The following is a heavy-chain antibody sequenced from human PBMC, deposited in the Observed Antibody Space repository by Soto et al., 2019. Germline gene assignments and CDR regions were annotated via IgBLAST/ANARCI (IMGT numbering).Heavy chain of an antibody. CDR3: ARQTGYPQWWFDL. V-gene: IGHV4-31*03. J-gene: IGHJ5*02. Sequence: SETLSLTCPVSGAPLTTVVSYWTWIRQRPGMGLEWLGYMYFSGKSYYDPSLESRLTISGDYSKNQFSLSLSSVTAADTALYFCARQTGYPQWWFDLWGQGLQVTVS. D-gene: IGHD3-9*01. CDR1: GAPLTTVVSY. CDR2: MYFSGKS.